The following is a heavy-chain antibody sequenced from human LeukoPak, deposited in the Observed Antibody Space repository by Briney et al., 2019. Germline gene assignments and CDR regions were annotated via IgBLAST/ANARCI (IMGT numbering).Heavy chain of an antibody. CDR2: ISSSGSII. CDR3: ARLRATTVTTGYFDY. J-gene: IGHJ4*02. V-gene: IGHV3-11*01. Sequence: PGGSLRLSCAASGFTFSDYYMSWIRQAPGKGLEWVSYISSSGSIISYADSVKARFPISRDNAKNSLYLQMNSLRAEDTAVYCCARLRATTVTTGYFDYWGQGTLVTVSS. D-gene: IGHD4-11*01. CDR1: GFTFSDYY.